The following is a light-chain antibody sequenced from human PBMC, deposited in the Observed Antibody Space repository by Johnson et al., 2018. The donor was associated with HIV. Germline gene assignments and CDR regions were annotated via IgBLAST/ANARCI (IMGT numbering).Light chain of an antibody. V-gene: IGLV1-51*02. Sequence: QSVLTQPPSVSAAPGQKVTISCSGSSSNIGNNDVSWYQQLPGTAPKLLIYENNKRPSGIPDRFSGSKSGTSATLGITGLQTGDEADDYCGTWNSSLSAPYVFGTGTKVTVL. CDR1: SSNIGNND. CDR3: GTWNSSLSAPYV. CDR2: ENN. J-gene: IGLJ1*01.